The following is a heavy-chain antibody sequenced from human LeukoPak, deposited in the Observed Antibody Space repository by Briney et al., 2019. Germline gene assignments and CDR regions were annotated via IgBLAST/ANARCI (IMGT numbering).Heavy chain of an antibody. CDR2: IIISSSYT. D-gene: IGHD1-26*01. V-gene: IGHV3-21*01. CDR3: ARDPYNGGYGDSYYYYMDV. J-gene: IGHJ6*03. CDR1: GFPFPTYN. Sequence: GGSLRLPFAASGFPFPTYNMNWVGQAPGPGLKWFSSIIISSSYTFYADSVKGRFTISRDNAKNSLYLQMNSLRAEDTAIYYCARDPYNGGYGDSYYYYMDVWGKGTTVTISS.